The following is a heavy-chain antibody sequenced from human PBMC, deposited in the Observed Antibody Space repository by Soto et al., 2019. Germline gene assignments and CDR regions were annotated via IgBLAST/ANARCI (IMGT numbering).Heavy chain of an antibody. CDR2: ISGSVGST. Sequence: GGSLRLSCAASGFTFSSHAMSWVRQAPGKGLEWVSTISGSVGSTYYADSVKGRFTISRDNSKSTLYLQMNSLRAEDTALYYCAKDDGTGSTLYFYDFSDQGAFVTGSS. V-gene: IGHV3-23*01. J-gene: IGHJ4*02. CDR1: GFTFSSHA. D-gene: IGHD3-10*01. CDR3: AKDDGTGSTLYFYDF.